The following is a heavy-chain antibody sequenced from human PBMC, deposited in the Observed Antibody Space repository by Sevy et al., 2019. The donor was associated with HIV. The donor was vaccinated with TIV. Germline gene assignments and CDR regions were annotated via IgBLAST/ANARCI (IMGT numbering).Heavy chain of an antibody. J-gene: IGHJ4*02. D-gene: IGHD3-16*01. V-gene: IGHV3-7*01. CDR3: AHETFGRFES. CDR2: IKADRSDK. Sequence: GGSLRLSCAASGFTFSANWMNWVRQAPWKGPEWVANIKADRSDKHYVDSVEGRFTISRDNAKNLLFLQMNSLRVEDTAVYYCAHETFGRFESWGQGTLVTVSS. CDR1: GFTFSANW.